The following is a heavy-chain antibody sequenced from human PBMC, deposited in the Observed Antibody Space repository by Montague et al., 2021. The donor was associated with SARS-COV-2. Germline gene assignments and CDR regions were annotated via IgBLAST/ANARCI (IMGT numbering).Heavy chain of an antibody. CDR2: ISWNSGSI. CDR1: GFTFDDYA. J-gene: IGHJ4*02. CDR3: AKNIHVGGFGEQIDY. V-gene: IGHV3-9*01. D-gene: IGHD3-10*01. Sequence: SLRLSCAASGFTFDDYAIHWVRQAPGKGLEWVSGISWNSGSIGYADSVKGRFTISRDNAKNSLYLQMNSLRAEDTALYYCAKNIHVGGFGEQIDYWGQGTLVTVSS.